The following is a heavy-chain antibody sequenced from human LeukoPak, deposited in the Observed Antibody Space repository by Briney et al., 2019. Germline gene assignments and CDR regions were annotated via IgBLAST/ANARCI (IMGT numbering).Heavy chain of an antibody. D-gene: IGHD6-19*01. V-gene: IGHV1-18*01. CDR2: NSPYNSNT. CDR3: AREAPVAAGSDAFDI. J-gene: IGHJ3*02. Sequence: ASVKVSCKSSGYTFTTYGISWMRQAPGQSLEWMGWNSPYNSNTKYAQKLQGRVTMTTDTSTNTAYMEVRSLRSDDTAVYYCAREAPVAAGSDAFDIWGQGTMVTVSS. CDR1: GYTFTTYG.